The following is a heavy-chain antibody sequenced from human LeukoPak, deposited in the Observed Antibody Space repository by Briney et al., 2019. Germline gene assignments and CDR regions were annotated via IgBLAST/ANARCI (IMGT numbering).Heavy chain of an antibody. CDR1: GGSISSYY. D-gene: IGHD5-24*01. CDR2: IYYSGST. J-gene: IGHJ3*02. Sequence: PSETLSLTCTVSGGSISSYYWNWIRQPPGKGLEWMGYIYYSGSTNYNPSLKSRVTISVDTSKNQFSLKLSSVTAADRGVYYCAGRLWRRDGYNLSAFDIWGQGTMVTVSS. CDR3: AGRLWRRDGYNLSAFDI. V-gene: IGHV4-59*01.